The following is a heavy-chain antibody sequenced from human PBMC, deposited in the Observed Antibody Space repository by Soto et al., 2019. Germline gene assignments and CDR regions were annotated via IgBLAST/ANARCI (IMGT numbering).Heavy chain of an antibody. CDR1: GFTVSSNY. V-gene: IGHV3-66*01. D-gene: IGHD1-26*01. Sequence: GGSLRLSCAASGFTVSSNYMSWVRQAPWKGLEWVSVTYSGGTTYYADSVKGRFIISRDNSKNTLDLQMNSLRAEDTAVYYCAREFRTSGSRDAFDIWGQGTMVTVSS. CDR2: TYSGGTT. CDR3: AREFRTSGSRDAFDI. J-gene: IGHJ3*02.